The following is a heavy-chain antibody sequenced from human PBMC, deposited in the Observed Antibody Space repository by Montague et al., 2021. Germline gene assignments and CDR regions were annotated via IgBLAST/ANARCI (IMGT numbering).Heavy chain of an antibody. CDR3: ARERDRYYYMDI. CDR2: VSHGGRT. V-gene: IGHV4-38-2*02. Sequence: SETLSLTCTVSRSLINSDYYWGWIRQPPGKGLEWRGSVSHGGRTXYNPSLKSRVTISVDTSNNHFSLKLSSVTAADTAMYYCARERDRYYYMDIWGKGTTITVSS. J-gene: IGHJ6*03. CDR1: RSLINSDYY.